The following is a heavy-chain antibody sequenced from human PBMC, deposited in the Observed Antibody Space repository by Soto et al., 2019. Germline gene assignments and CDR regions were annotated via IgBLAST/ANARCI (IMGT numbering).Heavy chain of an antibody. CDR3: ARDIWSGDYKWFDS. V-gene: IGHV3-30*03. D-gene: IGHD3-3*01. CDR2: ISNDGRAQ. CDR1: TVTINVHG. Sequence: GGSLRLSCASSTVTINVHGIQWVRPAPGRRLRWVASISNDGRAQYYADSVKGRFSISRDYSKNTVDLQMNSLRNEETAVYYCARDIWSGDYKWFDSWGPGTPVTAPQ. J-gene: IGHJ5*01.